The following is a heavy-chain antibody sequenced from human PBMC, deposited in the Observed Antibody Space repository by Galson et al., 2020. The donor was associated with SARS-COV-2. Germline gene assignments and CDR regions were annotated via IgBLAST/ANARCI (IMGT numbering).Heavy chain of an antibody. CDR2: IKSDGTNI. V-gene: IGHV3-74*01. CDR3: ARENTPDWYFDF. CDR1: GFTFSDYW. J-gene: IGHJ2*01. Sequence: GGSLRLSCEASGFTFSDYWMHWVRQGPGKGLFWVSRIKSDGTNIAYADSVKGRFTVSRDNSKNTLYLQMNSLGADDTAVYYCARENTPDWYFDFWGRGTLVTVSS.